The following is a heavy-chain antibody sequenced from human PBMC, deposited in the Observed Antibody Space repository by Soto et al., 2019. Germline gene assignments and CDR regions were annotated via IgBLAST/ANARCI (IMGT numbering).Heavy chain of an antibody. CDR2: INAGNGNT. CDR3: ARDRQPSVRGVIITCFDY. J-gene: IGHJ4*02. V-gene: IGHV1-3*01. D-gene: IGHD3-10*01. CDR1: GYTFTSYA. Sequence: ASVKVSCKASGYTFTSYAMHWVRQAPGQRLEWMGWINAGNGNTKYSQKFQGRVTITRDTSASTAYMELRSLRSDDTAVYYCARDRQPSVRGVIITCFDYWGQGTLVTVSS.